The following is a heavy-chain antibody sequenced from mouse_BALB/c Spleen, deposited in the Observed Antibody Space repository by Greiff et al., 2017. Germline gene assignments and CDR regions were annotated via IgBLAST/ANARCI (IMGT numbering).Heavy chain of an antibody. CDR1: GFTFSSYG. J-gene: IGHJ4*01. CDR3: ARQGGSSYTAMDY. Sequence: EVQLQESGGDLVKPGGSLKLSCAASGFTFSSYGMSWVRQTPDKRLEWVATISSGGSYTYYPDSVKGRFTISRDNAKNTLYLQMSSLKSEDTAMYYCARQGGSSYTAMDYWGQGTSVTVSS. D-gene: IGHD1-1*01. CDR2: ISSGGSYT. V-gene: IGHV5-6*01.